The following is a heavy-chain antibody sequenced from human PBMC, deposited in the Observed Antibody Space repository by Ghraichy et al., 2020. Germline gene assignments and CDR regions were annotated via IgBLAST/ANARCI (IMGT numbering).Heavy chain of an antibody. CDR1: GGSISCNS. CDR2: IYYSGST. D-gene: IGHD2-15*01. V-gene: IGHV4-59*01. Sequence: SETLSLTCTIIGGSISCNSWSWIRHPPGKGLEWIGYIYYSGSTNYNPSLKSRVTISVDTSKNQFSLKLSSVTAADTAVYYCARGVVAAPYGMDVWGQGTTVTVSS. J-gene: IGHJ6*02. CDR3: ARGVVAAPYGMDV.